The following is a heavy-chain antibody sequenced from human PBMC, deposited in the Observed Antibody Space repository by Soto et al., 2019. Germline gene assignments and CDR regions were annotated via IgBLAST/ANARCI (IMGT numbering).Heavy chain of an antibody. CDR2: ISYDGSNK. CDR3: ARDPAPRYYGSGSYNYFDY. Sequence: GGSLRLSCAASGFTFSSYAMHWVRQAPGKGLEWVAVISYDGSNKYYADSVKGRFTISRDNSKNTLYLQMNSLRAEDTAVYYCARDPAPRYYGSGSYNYFDYWGQGTLVTVSS. J-gene: IGHJ4*02. V-gene: IGHV3-30-3*01. D-gene: IGHD3-10*01. CDR1: GFTFSSYA.